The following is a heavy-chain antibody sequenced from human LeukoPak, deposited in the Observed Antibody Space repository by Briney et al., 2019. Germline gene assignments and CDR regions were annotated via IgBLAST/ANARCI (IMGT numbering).Heavy chain of an antibody. V-gene: IGHV3-30-3*01. D-gene: IGHD3-9*01. Sequence: PGGSLRLSCAASGFTFSSYAMHWVRQAPGKGPEWVAVISYDGSNRYYADSVKGRFTISSDHSKNTLYLQMNSLRAEDTAVYYCARGSRTFDWLLSAYFDYWGQGTLATVSS. CDR3: ARGSRTFDWLLSAYFDY. J-gene: IGHJ4*02. CDR2: ISYDGSNR. CDR1: GFTFSSYA.